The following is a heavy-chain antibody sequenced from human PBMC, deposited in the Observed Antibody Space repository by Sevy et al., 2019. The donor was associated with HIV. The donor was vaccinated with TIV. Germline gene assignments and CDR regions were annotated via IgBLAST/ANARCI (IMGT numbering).Heavy chain of an antibody. CDR2: ISYDRSDK. CDR1: GFTFGSYG. V-gene: IGHV3-30*06. Sequence: GGSLRLSCAASGFTFGSYGMHWVRQAPGKGLEWVAYISYDRSDKNYADSVKGRFTISRDNSKNTVFLQLNSLRPEDTAVYYCARVFSSYYFDYWGQGTRVTVSS. J-gene: IGHJ4*02. CDR3: ARVFSSYYFDY.